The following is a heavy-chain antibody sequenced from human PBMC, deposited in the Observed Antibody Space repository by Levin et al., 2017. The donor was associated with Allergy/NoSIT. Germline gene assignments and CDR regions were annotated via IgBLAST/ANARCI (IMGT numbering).Heavy chain of an antibody. V-gene: IGHV3-7*01. Sequence: AGGSLRLSCAASGFTFSSYWMSWVRQAPGKGLEWVANIKQDGSEKYYVDSVKGRFTISRDNAKNSLYLQMNSLRAEDTAVYYCAKYVDTDHFAAYYYGMDVWGQGTTVTVSS. CDR2: IKQDGSEK. CDR3: AKYVDTDHFAAYYYGMDV. D-gene: IGHD5-18*01. J-gene: IGHJ6*02. CDR1: GFTFSSYW.